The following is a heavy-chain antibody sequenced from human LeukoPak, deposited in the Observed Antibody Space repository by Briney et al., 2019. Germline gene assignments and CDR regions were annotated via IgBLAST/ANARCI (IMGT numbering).Heavy chain of an antibody. D-gene: IGHD5-18*01. CDR3: ARDRIESGYSYGYLWYFDL. J-gene: IGHJ2*01. Sequence: SQTLSLTCTVSGGSISSGDYYWSWLRQPPGKGLEWIGYIYYSGSTYYNPSLKSLVTISVDTSKNQFSLKLSSVTAADTAVYYCARDRIESGYSYGYLWYFDLWGRGTLVTVSS. CDR2: IYYSGST. CDR1: GGSISSGDYY. V-gene: IGHV4-30-4*01.